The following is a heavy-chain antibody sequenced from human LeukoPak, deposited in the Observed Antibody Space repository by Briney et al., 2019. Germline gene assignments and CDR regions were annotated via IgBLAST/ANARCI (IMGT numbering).Heavy chain of an antibody. V-gene: IGHV3-33*01. CDR1: GFTFSGFG. CDR3: ARGRGADYGGNSGYFDY. J-gene: IGHJ4*02. D-gene: IGHD4-23*01. Sequence: GKSLRLSCAASGFTFSGFGMHWVRQAPGKGLEWVAVIWYDGSNKYYADSVKGRFTISRDNPKNTLYVQMNSPRAEDTAVYYCARGRGADYGGNSGYFDYWGQGTLVTVSS. CDR2: IWYDGSNK.